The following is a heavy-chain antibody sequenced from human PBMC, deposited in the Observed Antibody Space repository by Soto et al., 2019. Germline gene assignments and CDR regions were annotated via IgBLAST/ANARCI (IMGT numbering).Heavy chain of an antibody. D-gene: IGHD7-27*01. V-gene: IGHV1-8*01. J-gene: IGHJ4*02. CDR3: ARNRRETGDFDY. CDR2: MDPNRGAT. CDR1: GYIFTNYD. Sequence: QVQLVQSGAEVKRPGASVTVSWSASGYIFTNYDINWVRQATGQGLEWWGWMDPNRGATGYAHKFQGRLTLTRDTAITTAYMELNSLKSADTAVYYCARNRRETGDFDYWGQGTLVTVSS.